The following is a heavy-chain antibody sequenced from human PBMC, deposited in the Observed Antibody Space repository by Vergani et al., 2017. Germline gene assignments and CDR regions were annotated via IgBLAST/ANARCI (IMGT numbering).Heavy chain of an antibody. CDR3: ARDPRVREAPEGRFEY. V-gene: IGHV7-4-1*02. J-gene: IGHJ4*02. CDR1: GYTFTTYA. D-gene: IGHD3-10*01. Sequence: QVQLVQSGSELKKPGASVKVSCKASGYTFTTYAMNWVRQAPGQGLEWMGWINTNTGNPTYAPGFTGRFVFSLDTSVSTTYLHISSLEPEDTAVYYCARDPRVREAPEGRFEYWGQGTLVTVSS. CDR2: INTNTGNP.